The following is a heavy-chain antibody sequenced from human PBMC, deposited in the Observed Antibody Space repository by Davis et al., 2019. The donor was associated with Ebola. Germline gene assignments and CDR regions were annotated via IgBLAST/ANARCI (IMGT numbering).Heavy chain of an antibody. CDR3: STQLPTWNWVY. CDR1: GFIFSGYYY. Sequence: GESLKISCAASGFIFSGYYYMTWIRQAPGKGLEWISYISSSSSNTRYADSVKGRFTISRDNSKNTLFLQMKSLTADDTATYYCSTQLPTWNWVYWGRGIQVTVSS. V-gene: IGHV3-11*03. CDR2: ISSSSSNT. D-gene: IGHD1-7*01. J-gene: IGHJ4*02.